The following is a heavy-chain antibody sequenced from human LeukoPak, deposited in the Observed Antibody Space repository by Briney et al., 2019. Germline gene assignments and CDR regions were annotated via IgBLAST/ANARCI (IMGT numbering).Heavy chain of an antibody. J-gene: IGHJ6*02. V-gene: IGHV3-7*01. D-gene: IGHD2-15*01. Sequence: PGGSLRLSCAASGFTFSSYWMSWVRQAPGKGLEWVANIKQDGSEKYYVDSVKGRFTISRDNAKNSLYLQMNSLRAEDTAVYYCARDPRVDHSGMDVWGQGTTVTVS. CDR1: GFTFSSYW. CDR2: IKQDGSEK. CDR3: ARDPRVDHSGMDV.